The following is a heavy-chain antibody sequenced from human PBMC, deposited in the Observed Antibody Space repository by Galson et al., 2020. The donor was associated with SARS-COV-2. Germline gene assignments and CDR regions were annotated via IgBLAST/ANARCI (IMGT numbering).Heavy chain of an antibody. V-gene: IGHV1-46*01. CDR3: ARVDYGMEI. Sequence: ASVKVSCKASGYTFTNYDIHWVRQAPGQGLEWMGRINPNSGSTSYAQKFQGRVTMTRTTSTSTVYMELNSLRSEDTAVYYCARVDYGMEIGSQGTSVTGFS. CDR1: GYTFTNYD. J-gene: IGHJ6*02. CDR2: INPNSGST.